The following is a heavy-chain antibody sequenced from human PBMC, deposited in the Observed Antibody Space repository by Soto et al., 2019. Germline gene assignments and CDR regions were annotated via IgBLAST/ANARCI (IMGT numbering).Heavy chain of an antibody. CDR1: GGSFSAYY. CDR2: INHRGST. Sequence: QVQLQQWGAGLLKPSETLSLTRAVYGGSFSAYYWSWIRQPPEKGLEWIGEINHRGSTNYNPSLKSRVTISVDTSKNQFSLKLSSVTAADTALYYCARHAEPNFDYWGQGALVTVSS. J-gene: IGHJ4*02. CDR3: ARHAEPNFDY. V-gene: IGHV4-34*01.